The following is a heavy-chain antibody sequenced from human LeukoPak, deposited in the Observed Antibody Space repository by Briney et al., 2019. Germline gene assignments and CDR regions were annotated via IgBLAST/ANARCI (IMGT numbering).Heavy chain of an antibody. Sequence: PGGSLRLSCPASGFTFSSYSMNWVRQAPGKGLEWVSSISSSSSYIYYADSVKGRFTISRDDAKNSLYLQMNSLRAEDTAVYYCARDRGSSTTNDAFDIWGQGTMVTVSS. J-gene: IGHJ3*02. V-gene: IGHV3-21*01. CDR2: ISSSSSYI. D-gene: IGHD2/OR15-2a*01. CDR1: GFTFSSYS. CDR3: ARDRGSSTTNDAFDI.